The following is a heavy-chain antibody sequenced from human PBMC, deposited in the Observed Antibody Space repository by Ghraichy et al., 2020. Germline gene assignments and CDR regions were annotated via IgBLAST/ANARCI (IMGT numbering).Heavy chain of an antibody. CDR3: ARDADDYGDYYYYYYMDV. J-gene: IGHJ6*03. CDR2: IYYSGST. Sequence: SETLSLTCTVSGGSISSYYWSWIRQPPGKGLEWIGYIYYSGSTNYNPSLKGRVTISVDTSKNQFSLKLSSVTAADTAVYYCARDADDYGDYYYYYYMDVWGKGTTVTVSS. D-gene: IGHD4-17*01. CDR1: GGSISSYY. V-gene: IGHV4-59*01.